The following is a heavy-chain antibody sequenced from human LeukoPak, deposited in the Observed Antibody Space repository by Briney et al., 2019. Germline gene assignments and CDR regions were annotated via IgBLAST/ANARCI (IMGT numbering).Heavy chain of an antibody. CDR2: IWYDGSNK. Sequence: GGSLRLSYAASGFTFSSYGMHWVRQAPGKGLEWVAVIWYDGSNKYYADSVKGRFTISRDNSKNTLYLQMNSLRAEDTAVYYCARHAGYCSSTSCYVVDYYGMDVWGQGTTVTVSS. D-gene: IGHD2-2*01. CDR1: GFTFSSYG. J-gene: IGHJ6*02. V-gene: IGHV3-33*01. CDR3: ARHAGYCSSTSCYVVDYYGMDV.